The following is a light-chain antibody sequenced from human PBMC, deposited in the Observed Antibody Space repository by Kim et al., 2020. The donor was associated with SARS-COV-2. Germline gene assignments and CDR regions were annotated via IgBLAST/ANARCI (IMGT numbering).Light chain of an antibody. CDR1: QSLVHSDGNTY. CDR2: KVS. V-gene: IGKV2-30*02. CDR3: MQATHLPPCT. Sequence: ASISCRSSQSLVHSDGNTYLYWFQHRPGQSPRRLIYKVSNRDSGVPDRFSGSGSDTDFTLKISTVEAEDVGVYYCMQATHLPPCTFGQGTKVDIK. J-gene: IGKJ1*01.